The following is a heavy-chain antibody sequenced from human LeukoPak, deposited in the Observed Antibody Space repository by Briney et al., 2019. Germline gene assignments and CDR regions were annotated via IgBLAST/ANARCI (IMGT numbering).Heavy chain of an antibody. D-gene: IGHD5-24*01. V-gene: IGHV1-69*04. Sequence: ASVKVSCKASGGTFSSYAISWVRQAPGQGLEWMGRIIPILGIANYAQKFQGRVTITADKSTSTAYMELSSLRSEDTAVYYCASSQGANGYNYGAFDIWGQGTMVTVSS. CDR3: ASSQGANGYNYGAFDI. CDR1: GGTFSSYA. J-gene: IGHJ3*02. CDR2: IIPILGIA.